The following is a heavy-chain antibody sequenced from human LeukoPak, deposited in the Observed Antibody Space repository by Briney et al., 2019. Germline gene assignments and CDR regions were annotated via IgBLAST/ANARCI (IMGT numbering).Heavy chain of an antibody. J-gene: IGHJ4*02. Sequence: GGSLRLSCAASGFTVSSNDMTWVRQAPGKGLEWVSVIYKSGNTFYSDSVKGRFTISRDNSKNTVYLQMDSLRAEDTAVYYCAKVARVLLWFGEGPYYFDYWGQGTLVTVSS. D-gene: IGHD3-10*01. CDR1: GFTVSSND. V-gene: IGHV3-53*01. CDR3: AKVARVLLWFGEGPYYFDY. CDR2: IYKSGNT.